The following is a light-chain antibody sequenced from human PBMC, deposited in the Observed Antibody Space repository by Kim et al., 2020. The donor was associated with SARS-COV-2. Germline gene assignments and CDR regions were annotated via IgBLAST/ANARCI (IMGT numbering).Light chain of an antibody. Sequence: PWERATLSCSASQSVSSSYLAWYQQKPGQAPRLLIYGASSRATGIPDRFSGSGSGTDFTLTISRLEPEDFAVYYCQQYDTSPRTFGQGTKVDIK. CDR1: QSVSSSY. CDR2: GAS. V-gene: IGKV3-20*01. CDR3: QQYDTSPRT. J-gene: IGKJ1*01.